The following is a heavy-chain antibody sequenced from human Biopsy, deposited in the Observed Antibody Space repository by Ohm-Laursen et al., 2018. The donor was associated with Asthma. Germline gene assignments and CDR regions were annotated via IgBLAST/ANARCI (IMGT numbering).Heavy chain of an antibody. V-gene: IGHV1-18*01. CDR2: ISVYNGNT. D-gene: IGHD3-10*01. CDR1: GYTFNSAG. CDR3: AIALDYSPYYGIDV. Sequence: ASVKVSCKTSGYTFNSAGIPWVRQAPGQGLEWMGWISVYNGNTKVAQKLQDRVTMITDTSTSTAYMELRSLRSDDTAVYFCAIALDYSPYYGIDVWGQGTTVTVS. J-gene: IGHJ6*02.